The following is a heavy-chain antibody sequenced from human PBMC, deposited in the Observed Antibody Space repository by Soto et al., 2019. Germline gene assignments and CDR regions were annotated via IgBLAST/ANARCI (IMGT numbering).Heavy chain of an antibody. Sequence: EVPLAESGGGMVQPGGSLRLSCVASGFTFSSYDMHWVRQAPGKGREYVSPISSNGGTTYYGNSVKGRFTISRENSKNTLYLQMGSLTAEDMAVYYCVRRVTGNYDYWGQGTLVTVSS. CDR3: VRRVTGNYDY. V-gene: IGHV3-64*01. CDR1: GFTFSSYD. D-gene: IGHD1-7*01. CDR2: ISSNGGTT. J-gene: IGHJ4*02.